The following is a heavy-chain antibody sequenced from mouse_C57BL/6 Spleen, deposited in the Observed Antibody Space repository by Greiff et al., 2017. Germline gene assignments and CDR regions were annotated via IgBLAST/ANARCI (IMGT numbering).Heavy chain of an antibody. D-gene: IGHD1-1*01. CDR2: LYPRSGNT. CDR1: GYTFTSYG. J-gene: IGHJ4*01. V-gene: IGHV1-81*01. CDR3: ASPYGSSYGYAMDY. Sequence: VKLVESGAELARPGASVKLSCKASGYTFTSYGLSWVKQRTGQGLEWIGELYPRSGNTYYNEKFKGKATLTADKSSSTAYMELRSLTSEDSAVYFCASPYGSSYGYAMDYWGQGTSVTVSS.